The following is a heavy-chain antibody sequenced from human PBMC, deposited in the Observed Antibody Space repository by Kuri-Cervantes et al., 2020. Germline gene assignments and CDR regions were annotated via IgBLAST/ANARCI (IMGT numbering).Heavy chain of an antibody. J-gene: IGHJ4*02. D-gene: IGHD3-22*01. V-gene: IGHV4-34*01. CDR3: ARASITMIEGYYFDY. CDR2: INHSGIT. Sequence: SETLSLTCAVYGGSFSFYYWSWIRQPPGKGLEWIEEINHSGITKYNPSLRSRVTISVDTSKNQFSLKLSSVTAADTAVYYCARASITMIEGYYFDYWGQGTLVTVSS. CDR1: GGSFSFYY.